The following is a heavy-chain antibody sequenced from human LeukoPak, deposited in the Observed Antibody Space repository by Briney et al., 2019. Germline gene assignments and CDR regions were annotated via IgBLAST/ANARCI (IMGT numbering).Heavy chain of an antibody. D-gene: IGHD3-10*01. V-gene: IGHV3-48*04. J-gene: IGHJ4*02. Sequence: PGGSLRLSCAASGFTFSSYSMNWVRQAPGKGLEWVSYISSSSSTIYYADSVKGRFTISRDNAKNSLYLQMNSLRAEDTAVYYCAKSLFGELYPVLFDYWGQGTLVTVSS. CDR2: ISSSSSTI. CDR1: GFTFSSYS. CDR3: AKSLFGELYPVLFDY.